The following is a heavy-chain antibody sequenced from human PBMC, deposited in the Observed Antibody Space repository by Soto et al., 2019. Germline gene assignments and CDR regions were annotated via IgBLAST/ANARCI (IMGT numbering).Heavy chain of an antibody. Sequence: SVSVSCKXSGYTFTGYYMHWVRQAPGQGLEWMGWINPNSGGTNYAQKFQGRVTMTRDTSISTAYMELSRLRSDDTAVYYCARRYYDSSGYYYFDYWGQGTLVTVSS. CDR1: GYTFTGYY. V-gene: IGHV1-2*02. CDR2: INPNSGGT. J-gene: IGHJ4*02. CDR3: ARRYYDSSGYYYFDY. D-gene: IGHD3-22*01.